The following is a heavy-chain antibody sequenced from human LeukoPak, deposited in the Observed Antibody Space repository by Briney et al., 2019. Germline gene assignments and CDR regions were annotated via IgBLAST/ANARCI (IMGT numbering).Heavy chain of an antibody. J-gene: IGHJ4*02. CDR1: GFTFGDYA. CDR3: TRAGWFTVPDY. Sequence: PGGSLRLSCTASGFTFGDYAMSWVRQAPGKGLEWVGFIRSKAYGGTTEYAASVKGRFTISRDDSKSIAYLQMNSLKTEDTAVYYCTRAGWFTVPDYWGQGTLVTVSS. CDR2: IRSKAYGGTT. D-gene: IGHD4-17*01. V-gene: IGHV3-49*04.